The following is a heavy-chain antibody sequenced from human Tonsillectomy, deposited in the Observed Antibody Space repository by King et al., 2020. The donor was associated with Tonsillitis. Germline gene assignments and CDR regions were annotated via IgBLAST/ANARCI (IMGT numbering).Heavy chain of an antibody. CDR1: GFSFSSYA. CDR3: AKVSGRDRAQSSFGWFDP. D-gene: IGHD1-26*01. CDR2: IYSDGTST. J-gene: IGHJ5*02. Sequence: VQLVESGGGLEQPGGSLRLSCAVSGFSFSSYAMSWVRQAPGKGLEWVSVIYSDGTSTHYADSVKGRFTISRDNSKNTLYLQMNSLRAEDTAVYYCAKVSGRDRAQSSFGWFDPWGQGTLVTVSS. V-gene: IGHV3-23*03.